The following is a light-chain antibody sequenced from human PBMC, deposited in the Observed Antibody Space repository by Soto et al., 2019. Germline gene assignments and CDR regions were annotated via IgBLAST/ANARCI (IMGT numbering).Light chain of an antibody. CDR2: DTS. CDR3: QQRSNWPFLT. Sequence: ENVLTQSPATLSLSPGERATLSCRASQSVSTNLAWYQQKPGQAPRLLIYDTSNRATGIPARFSGSGSGTDFTLTISSLEPEDFAVYYCQQRSNWPFLTFGGGTKVDIK. V-gene: IGKV3-11*01. CDR1: QSVSTN. J-gene: IGKJ4*01.